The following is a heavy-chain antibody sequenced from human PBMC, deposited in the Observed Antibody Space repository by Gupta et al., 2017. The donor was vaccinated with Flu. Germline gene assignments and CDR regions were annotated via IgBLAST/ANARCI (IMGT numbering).Heavy chain of an antibody. CDR2: ISGSGGST. CDR3: AKDKITFGGVIASGWFDP. Sequence: KGLEWVSAISGSGGSTYYADSVKGRFTISRDNSKNTLYLQMNSLRAEDTAVYYCAKDKITFGGVIASGWFDPWGQGTLVTVSS. D-gene: IGHD3-16*02. V-gene: IGHV3-23*01. J-gene: IGHJ5*02.